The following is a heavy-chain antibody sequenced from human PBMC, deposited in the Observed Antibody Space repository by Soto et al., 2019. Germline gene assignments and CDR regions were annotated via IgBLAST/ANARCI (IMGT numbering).Heavy chain of an antibody. CDR3: AEDYYDSSGYYWPYDY. CDR2: ISGSGGST. J-gene: IGHJ4*02. V-gene: IGHV3-23*01. D-gene: IGHD3-22*01. Sequence: PGGSLRLSCAASGFTFSSYAMSWVRQAPGKGLEWVSAISGSGGSTYYADSVKGRFTISRDNSKNTLYLQMNSLRAEDTAVYYCAEDYYDSSGYYWPYDYWGQGTLVTVSS. CDR1: GFTFSSYA.